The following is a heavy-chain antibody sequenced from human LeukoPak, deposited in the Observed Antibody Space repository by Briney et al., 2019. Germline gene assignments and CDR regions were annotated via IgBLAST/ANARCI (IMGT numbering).Heavy chain of an antibody. CDR1: GFTFSSYE. CDR2: ISSTGSTI. CDR3: ERGFGSSSYYYGMDV. D-gene: IGHD6-6*01. Sequence: GGSLRLSCAASGFTFSSYEMNWVRQAPGKGLEWVSYISSTGSTIYYADSVKGRFTISSDNAKNSLFLQMNSLRAEDTAVYYCERGFGSSSYYYGMDVWGQGTTVIISS. V-gene: IGHV3-48*03. J-gene: IGHJ6*02.